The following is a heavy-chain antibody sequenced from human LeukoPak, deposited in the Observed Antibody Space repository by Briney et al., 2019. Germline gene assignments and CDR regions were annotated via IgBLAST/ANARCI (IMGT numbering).Heavy chain of an antibody. CDR3: ARVDSGYDGIFDY. V-gene: IGHV4-39*07. CDR2: IYYSGST. J-gene: IGHJ4*02. D-gene: IGHD5-12*01. CDR1: GVSISSSSYY. Sequence: SETLSLTCTVSGVSISSSSYYWGWIRQPPGKGLEWIGSIYYSGSTYYNPSLKSRVTISVDTSKNQFSLKLSSVTAADTAVYFCARVDSGYDGIFDYWGQGTLVTVSS.